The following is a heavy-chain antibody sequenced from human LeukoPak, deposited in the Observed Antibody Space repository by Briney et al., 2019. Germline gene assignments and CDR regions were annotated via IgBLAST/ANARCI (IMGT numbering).Heavy chain of an antibody. Sequence: GASVKVSCKASGYTFTSYYMHWVRQAPGQGLEWMGLINPTGGSTGYAQKFQGRVTMTRDTSISTAYMELSRLRSDDTAVYYCARTRDDGDYESYFDYWGQGTLVTVSS. J-gene: IGHJ4*02. CDR1: GYTFTSYY. D-gene: IGHD4-17*01. CDR3: ARTRDDGDYESYFDY. V-gene: IGHV1-2*06. CDR2: INPTGGST.